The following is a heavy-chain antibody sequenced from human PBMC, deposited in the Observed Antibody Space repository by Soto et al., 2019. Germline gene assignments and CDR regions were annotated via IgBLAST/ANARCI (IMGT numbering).Heavy chain of an antibody. CDR3: AGDPSLDWNYFDY. Sequence: QVQLQESGPGLVKPSQTLSLTCTVSGGSIASRGYYWSCRRQPPGRGMEWIGFIPYSGSTYYNPSLKSRVNISVDTSKNQFSLKLTSVAAAETAVYYCAGDPSLDWNYFDYWGQGTLVTVSS. J-gene: IGHJ4*02. CDR1: GGSIASRGYY. V-gene: IGHV4-31*03. D-gene: IGHD3-9*01. CDR2: IPYSGST.